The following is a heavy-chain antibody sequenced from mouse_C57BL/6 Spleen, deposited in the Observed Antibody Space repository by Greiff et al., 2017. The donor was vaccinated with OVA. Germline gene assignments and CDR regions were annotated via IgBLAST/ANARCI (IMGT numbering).Heavy chain of an antibody. J-gene: IGHJ4*01. CDR1: GFTFNTYA. CDR3: VRDSYYYGSHYYAMDY. Sequence: EVQLVESGGGLVQPKGSLKLSCAASGFTFNTYAMHWVRQAPGKGLEWVARIRSKSSNYATYYADSVKDRFTISRDDSQSMLYLQMNNLKTEDTAMYYCVRDSYYYGSHYYAMDYWGQGTSVTVSS. D-gene: IGHD1-1*01. CDR2: IRSKSSNYAT. V-gene: IGHV10-3*01.